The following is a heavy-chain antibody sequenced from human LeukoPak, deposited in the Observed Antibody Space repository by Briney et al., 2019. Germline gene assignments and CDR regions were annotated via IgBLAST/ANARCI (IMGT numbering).Heavy chain of an antibody. Sequence: GGSLRLSCAASGFTFSSYSMNWVRQAPGKGLEWVSSISSSRSYIYYADSVKGRFTISRDNAKNSLYLQMNSLRAEDTAVYYCARGHCSGGSCEIDYWGQGTLVTVSS. CDR1: GFTFSSYS. CDR2: ISSSRSYI. D-gene: IGHD2-15*01. J-gene: IGHJ4*02. CDR3: ARGHCSGGSCEIDY. V-gene: IGHV3-21*01.